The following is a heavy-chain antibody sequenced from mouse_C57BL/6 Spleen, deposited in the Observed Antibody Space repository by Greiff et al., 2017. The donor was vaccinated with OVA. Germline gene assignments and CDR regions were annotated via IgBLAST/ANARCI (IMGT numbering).Heavy chain of an antibody. J-gene: IGHJ3*01. V-gene: IGHV1-69*01. D-gene: IGHD1-1*01. Sequence: QVQLQQPGAELVMPGASVKLSCKASGYTFTSYWMHWVKQRPGQGLEWIGEIDPSDSYTNYNQKFKGKSTLTVDKSSSTAYMQLSSLTSEDSAVYDCARGGGSSYWFAYWGQGTLVTVSA. CDR3: ARGGGSSYWFAY. CDR1: GYTFTSYW. CDR2: IDPSDSYT.